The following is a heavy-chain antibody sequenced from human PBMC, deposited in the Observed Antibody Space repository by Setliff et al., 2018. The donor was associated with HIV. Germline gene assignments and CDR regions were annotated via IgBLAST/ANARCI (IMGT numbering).Heavy chain of an antibody. V-gene: IGHV4-59*03. J-gene: IGHJ4*02. D-gene: IGHD3-9*01. CDR3: ARVALLNDHLLTEPEYVDI. Sequence: SETLSLTCSVSGDSISRYYWSWIRQSPARGLEWIGYLYHSGTTNFNPSLKSRVTMSLDTSRSQLSLNLRSVTAADTGVYYCARVALLNDHLLTEPEYVDIWGQGTQVTVSS. CDR1: GDSISRYY. CDR2: LYHSGTT.